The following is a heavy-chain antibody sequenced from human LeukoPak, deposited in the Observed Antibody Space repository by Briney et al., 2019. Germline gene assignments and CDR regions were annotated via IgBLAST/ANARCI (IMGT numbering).Heavy chain of an antibody. V-gene: IGHV1-69*04. CDR1: GGTFSSYA. Sequence: SVKVSCKASGGTFSSYAISWVRQAPGQGLGWVGRIIPILGIANYAQKFQGRVTITADKSTSTAYMELSSLRSEDTAVYYCARAYCSSTSCNWFDPWGQGTLVTVSS. J-gene: IGHJ5*02. CDR2: IIPILGIA. CDR3: ARAYCSSTSCNWFDP. D-gene: IGHD2-2*01.